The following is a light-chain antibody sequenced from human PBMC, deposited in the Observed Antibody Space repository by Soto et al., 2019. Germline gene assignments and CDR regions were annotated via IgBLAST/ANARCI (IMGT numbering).Light chain of an antibody. J-gene: IGLJ2*01. V-gene: IGLV4-60*02. Sequence: QLVLTQSSSASASLGSSVKLTCTLSSGHSSYIIAWHHQQPGKAPRYLMKLEGSGSYNKGSGVPDRFSGSSSGADRYLTISNLQVEDEANYCCETWDSNTRVFGGGTKVTVL. CDR3: ETWDSNTRV. CDR1: SGHSSYI. CDR2: LEGSGSY.